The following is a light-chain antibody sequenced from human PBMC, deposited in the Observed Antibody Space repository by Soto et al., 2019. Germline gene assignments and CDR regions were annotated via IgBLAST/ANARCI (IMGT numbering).Light chain of an antibody. V-gene: IGKV1-33*01. CDR2: DAS. CDR3: QQHTQWPIT. J-gene: IGKJ5*01. Sequence: DIQMTQSPSTLSASVGDRVTITCQASQDISNYLNWYQQKPGKAPKLLIYDASNLETGVPSRFSASGSGTEFTLTISSLQPEDFAIYYCQQHTQWPITFGQGTRLEIK. CDR1: QDISNY.